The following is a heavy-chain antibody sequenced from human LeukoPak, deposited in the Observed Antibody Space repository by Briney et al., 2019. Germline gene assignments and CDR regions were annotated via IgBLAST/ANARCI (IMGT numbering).Heavy chain of an antibody. CDR3: ARGSGWYEPYYFDY. CDR1: GFTFSNYA. D-gene: IGHD6-19*01. Sequence: PGGSLRLSCAASGFTFSNYAMHWVRQAPGKGLEWVAVIWYDGSNKYYADSVKGRFTISRDNSKNTLYLQMNSLRAEDTAVYYCARGSGWYEPYYFDYWGQGTLVTVSS. V-gene: IGHV3-33*08. J-gene: IGHJ4*02. CDR2: IWYDGSNK.